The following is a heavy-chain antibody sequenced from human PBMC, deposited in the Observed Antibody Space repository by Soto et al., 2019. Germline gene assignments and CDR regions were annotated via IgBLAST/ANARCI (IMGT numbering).Heavy chain of an antibody. CDR3: AHRRSDCSGGSCYRWFDP. D-gene: IGHD2-15*01. V-gene: IGHV2-5*02. CDR1: GFSLSTSEVG. Sequence: QITLKESGPTLVKPTQTLTLTCTFSGFSLSTSEVGVGWIRQPPGKALEWLALIYWDDDKRYSPSLKSRLTITTDTSKNQVVLTMTNMDPMDTATYYCAHRRSDCSGGSCYRWFDPWGQGTLVTVSS. J-gene: IGHJ5*02. CDR2: IYWDDDK.